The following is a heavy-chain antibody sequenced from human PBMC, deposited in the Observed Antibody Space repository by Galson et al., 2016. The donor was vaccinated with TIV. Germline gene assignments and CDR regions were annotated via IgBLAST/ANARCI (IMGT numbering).Heavy chain of an antibody. Sequence: LRLSCAASGFTFSIYVMHWVRQAPGKGLEWVAVISHDGEKKFYADSVKGRVTISRDDSKNTVYLQMNNLRAEDTAVYYCARWNDHGDRSYDYWGQGTLVTVSS. CDR2: ISHDGEKK. V-gene: IGHV3-30*03. D-gene: IGHD4-17*01. CDR3: ARWNDHGDRSYDY. CDR1: GFTFSIYV. J-gene: IGHJ4*02.